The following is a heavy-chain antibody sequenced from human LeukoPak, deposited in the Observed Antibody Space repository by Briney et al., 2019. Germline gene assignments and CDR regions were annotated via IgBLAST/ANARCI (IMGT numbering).Heavy chain of an antibody. J-gene: IGHJ5*02. V-gene: IGHV4-59*01. CDR1: GGSISGYY. Sequence: SETLSLTRTVSGGSISGYYWSWIRQPPGKGLECIGYIYYSGSTNYNPSLKSRVTISVDTSKNQFSLKLSSVTAADTAVYHCARGRYSAGDNWFDPWGQGTLVTVSS. D-gene: IGHD2-15*01. CDR2: IYYSGST. CDR3: ARGRYSAGDNWFDP.